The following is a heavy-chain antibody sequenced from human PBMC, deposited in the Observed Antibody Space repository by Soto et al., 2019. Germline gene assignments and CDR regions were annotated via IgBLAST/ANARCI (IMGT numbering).Heavy chain of an antibody. J-gene: IGHJ6*02. CDR1: GGSFSRYY. D-gene: IGHD3-10*01. V-gene: IGHV4-34*01. CDR2: INHSGST. CDR3: ARGDYYGSGSRSYYYGMDV. Sequence: SETLSLTCAVYGGSFSRYYWSWIRQPPGKGLEWIGEINHSGSTNYNPSLKSRVTISVDTSKNQFSLKLSSVTAADTAVYYCARGDYYGSGSRSYYYGMDVWGQGTTVTV.